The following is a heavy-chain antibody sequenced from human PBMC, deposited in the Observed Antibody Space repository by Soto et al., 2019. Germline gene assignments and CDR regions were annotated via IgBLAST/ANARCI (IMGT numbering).Heavy chain of an antibody. Sequence: PXETLSLTCTVSGGSISSGGYYWSWIRQHPGKGLEWIGYIYYSGSTYYNPSLKSRVTISVDTSKNQFSLKLSSVTAADTAVYYCAREGGAHYDSSGYYFSGPASWGQGTLVTVSS. V-gene: IGHV4-31*03. CDR3: AREGGAHYDSSGYYFSGPAS. CDR1: GGSISSGGYY. D-gene: IGHD3-22*01. CDR2: IYYSGST. J-gene: IGHJ5*02.